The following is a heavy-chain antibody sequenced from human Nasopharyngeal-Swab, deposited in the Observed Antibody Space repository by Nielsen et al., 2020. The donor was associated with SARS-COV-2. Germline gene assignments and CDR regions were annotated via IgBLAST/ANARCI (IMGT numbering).Heavy chain of an antibody. Sequence: GGSLRLSCAASGFTFSSYGMHWVRQAPGKGLEWVAVIWYDGSNKYYADSVKGRFTISRDNSKNTLHLQMNSLRAEDTAVYYCAGGQGTVTTYYYYGMDVWGQGTTVTVSS. J-gene: IGHJ6*02. CDR3: AGGQGTVTTYYYYGMDV. D-gene: IGHD4-17*01. CDR1: GFTFSSYG. CDR2: IWYDGSNK. V-gene: IGHV3-33*08.